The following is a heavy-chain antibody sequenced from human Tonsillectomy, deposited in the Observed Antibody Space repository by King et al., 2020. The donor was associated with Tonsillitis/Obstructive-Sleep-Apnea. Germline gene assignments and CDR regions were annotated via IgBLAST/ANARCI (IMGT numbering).Heavy chain of an antibody. CDR3: ARDRRIGCRFLEGPGAFDI. D-gene: IGHD3-3*01. V-gene: IGHV3-48*02. J-gene: IGHJ3*02. CDR1: GFTFSSDS. Sequence: VQLVESGGGLVQPGGALRLSCAASGFTFSSDSMNWVRQAPGKGLEWGSYMCSSSSTIYYADSVKGPFTISRDNAKYSLYLQMNSVRDEDTAVYYCARDRRIGCRFLEGPGAFDIWGQGTMVTVSS. CDR2: MCSSSSTI.